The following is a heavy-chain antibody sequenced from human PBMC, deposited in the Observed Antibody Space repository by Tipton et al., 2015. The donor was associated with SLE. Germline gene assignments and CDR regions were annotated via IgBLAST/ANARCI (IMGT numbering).Heavy chain of an antibody. Sequence: TLSLTCTVSGGSISSSSYYWGWIRQPPGKGLEWIRSIYYSGSTYYNPSLKSRVTISVDTSKNQFSLKLSSVTAADTAVYYCAGLYDFWSGYRSDYWGQGTLVTVSS. D-gene: IGHD3-3*01. CDR3: AGLYDFWSGYRSDY. J-gene: IGHJ4*02. CDR2: IYYSGST. V-gene: IGHV4-39*07. CDR1: GGSISSSSYY.